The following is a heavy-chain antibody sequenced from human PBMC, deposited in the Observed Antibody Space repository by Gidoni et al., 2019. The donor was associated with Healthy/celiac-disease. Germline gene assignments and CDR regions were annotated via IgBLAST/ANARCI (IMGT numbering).Heavy chain of an antibody. D-gene: IGHD1-1*01. CDR3: ARATLNGIDY. J-gene: IGHJ4*02. V-gene: IGHV3-30*03. Sequence: QVQLVESGCGVVQPGRSLRLSCAASGFTFSSYGMHWVRQAPGKGLEGVAVISYDGSNKYYADSVKGRFTIARDNSKNTLYLQMNSLRAEDTAVYYCARATLNGIDYWGQGTLVTVSS. CDR1: GFTFSSYG. CDR2: ISYDGSNK.